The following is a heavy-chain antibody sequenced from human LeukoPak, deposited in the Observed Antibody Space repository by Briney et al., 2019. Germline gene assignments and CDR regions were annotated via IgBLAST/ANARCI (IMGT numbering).Heavy chain of an antibody. CDR1: GFTVSSNY. V-gene: IGHV3-53*01. D-gene: IGHD1-26*01. Sequence: GGSLRLSCAASGFTVSSNYMSWVRQAPGKGLEWVSVIYSGGSTYYADSVKGRFTISRDNSKNTLHLQMNTLRAEDTAMFYCVTSRRTGTYLEGYFDLCGRGTLVTVSS. J-gene: IGHJ2*01. CDR2: IYSGGST. CDR3: VTSRRTGTYLEGYFDL.